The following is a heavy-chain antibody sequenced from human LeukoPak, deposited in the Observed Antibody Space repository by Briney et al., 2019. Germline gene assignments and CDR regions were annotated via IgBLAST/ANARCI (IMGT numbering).Heavy chain of an antibody. CDR1: GYTFTSYD. D-gene: IGHD3-3*01. CDR3: ARGDYDFWSGYYPIYYYYYGIDV. CDR2: MNPNSGNT. J-gene: IGHJ6*02. Sequence: ASVKVSCKASGYTFTSYDINWVRQATGQGLEWMGWMNPNSGNTGYAQKFQGRVTMTRNTSISTAYMELSSLRSEDTAVYYCARGDYDFWSGYYPIYYYYYGIDVWGQGTTVTVSS. V-gene: IGHV1-8*01.